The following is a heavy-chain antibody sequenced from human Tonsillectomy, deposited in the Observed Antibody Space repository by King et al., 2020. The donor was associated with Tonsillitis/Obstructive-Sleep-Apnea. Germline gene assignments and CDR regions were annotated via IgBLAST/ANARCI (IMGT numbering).Heavy chain of an antibody. J-gene: IGHJ6*03. CDR3: ARDSGVADYYYYYMDV. CDR1: GYTFTSYY. V-gene: IGHV1-46*01. D-gene: IGHD6-19*01. Sequence: QLVQSGAEVKKPGASVKVSCKASGYTFTSYYMHWVRQAPGQGLEWMGIINPSGGSTSYAQKFQGRVTMTRDTSTSTVYMELSSLRSEDTAVYYCARDSGVADYYYYYMDVWGKGTTVTVSS. CDR2: INPSGGST.